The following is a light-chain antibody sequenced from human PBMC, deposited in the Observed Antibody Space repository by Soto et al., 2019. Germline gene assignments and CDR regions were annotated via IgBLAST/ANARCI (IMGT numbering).Light chain of an antibody. CDR2: SAS. J-gene: IGKJ4*01. CDR1: LGISGY. CDR3: QQLDRYPFT. V-gene: IGKV1-9*01. Sequence: DIKLTQSPSFLSASVGDRVTMTCRASLGISGYLAWYQQKPGKVPRLLIYSASSLQSGVPSRFSGSGSGTEFTLTISSLQPEDFASYYCQQLDRYPFTFGGGNKVEI.